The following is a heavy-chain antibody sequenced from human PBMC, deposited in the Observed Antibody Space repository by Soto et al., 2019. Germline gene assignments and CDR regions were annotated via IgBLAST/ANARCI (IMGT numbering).Heavy chain of an antibody. Sequence: GGSLRLSCAASGFTFSSYSMNWVRQAPGKGLEWVSYISSSSSTIYYADSVKGRFTISRDKAKNSLYLQMNSLRDEDTAVYYCARDQTYYYDSSGYYGSWSYYGMDVWGQGTTVTVSS. CDR2: ISSSSSTI. J-gene: IGHJ6*02. D-gene: IGHD3-22*01. CDR1: GFTFSSYS. CDR3: ARDQTYYYDSSGYYGSWSYYGMDV. V-gene: IGHV3-48*02.